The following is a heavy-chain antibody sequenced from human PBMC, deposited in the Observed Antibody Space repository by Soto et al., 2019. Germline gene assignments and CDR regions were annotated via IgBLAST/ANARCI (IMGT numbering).Heavy chain of an antibody. D-gene: IGHD6-19*01. V-gene: IGHV3-30*18. J-gene: IGHJ1*01. CDR3: AKGVPGIAVAGTGYFQH. CDR2: ISHDGTNK. CDR1: GFTFSAYG. Sequence: GGSLRLSCEVSGFTFSAYGMHWVRQAPGKGLEWVAAISHDGTNKNYGDSVKGRFTISRDNSKKTVYLQMNSLRAEDTAVYYCAKGVPGIAVAGTGYFQHWGQGTLVTVSS.